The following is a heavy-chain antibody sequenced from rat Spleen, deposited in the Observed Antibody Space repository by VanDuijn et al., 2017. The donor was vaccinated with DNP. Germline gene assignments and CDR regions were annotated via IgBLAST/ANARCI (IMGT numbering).Heavy chain of an antibody. CDR2: ISNTGDNT. CDR3: ARIYPGITYDY. Sequence: EVQLVESGGGPVQPGRSLKLSCVASGFIFSNYWMTWIRQAPGKGLEWVASISNTGDNTYYTDSVKGRFTISRDNAKSTLYLQVNSPRSEDTATYCCARIYPGITYDYWGQGVTVTVSS. V-gene: IGHV5-31*01. D-gene: IGHD1-4*01. CDR1: GFIFSNYW. J-gene: IGHJ2*01.